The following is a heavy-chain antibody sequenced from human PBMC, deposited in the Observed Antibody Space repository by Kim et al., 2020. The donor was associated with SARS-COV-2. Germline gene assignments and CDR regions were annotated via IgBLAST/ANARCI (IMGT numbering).Heavy chain of an antibody. J-gene: IGHJ4*02. CDR2: IYHSGST. CDR1: GYSISSGYY. CDR3: AREGGGAILFDY. D-gene: IGHD3-16*02. V-gene: IGHV4-38-2*02. Sequence: SETLSLTCTVSGYSISSGYYWGWIRQPPGKGLEWIGSIYHSGSTYYNPSLKSRVTISVDTSKNQFSLKLSSVTAADTAVYYCAREGGGAILFDYWGQGTLVTVSS.